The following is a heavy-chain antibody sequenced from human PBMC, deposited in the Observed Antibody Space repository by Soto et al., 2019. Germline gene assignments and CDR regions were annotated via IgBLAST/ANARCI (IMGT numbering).Heavy chain of an antibody. CDR3: GRILPSATFDY. CDR1: GYTFTSYY. CDR2: INASGGRT. J-gene: IGHJ4*02. V-gene: IGHV1-46*03. Sequence: QVQLVQSGAEVKKPGASVKVSCKASGYTFTSYYVHWIRQAPGQGLEWMGIINASGGRTTYAPKIQGRVTTTRDTSTSTVYMELRSLTSEDKAAYFCGRILPSATFDYWGQGTLVTVSS. D-gene: IGHD2-21*02.